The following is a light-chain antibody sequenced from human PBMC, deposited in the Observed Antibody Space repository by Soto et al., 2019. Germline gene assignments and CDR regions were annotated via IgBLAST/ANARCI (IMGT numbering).Light chain of an antibody. CDR1: QSLTNSY. Sequence: DIVFTQSPDTLSLSPGNRATLSCRSSQSLTNSYIAWYQVKPGQAPRLLIYGASTRATGVPARFSGSGSGTEFTLTISSLQSEDFEVYYCQQYNNWPITFGQGTRLEIK. CDR2: GAS. V-gene: IGKV3-15*01. CDR3: QQYNNWPIT. J-gene: IGKJ5*01.